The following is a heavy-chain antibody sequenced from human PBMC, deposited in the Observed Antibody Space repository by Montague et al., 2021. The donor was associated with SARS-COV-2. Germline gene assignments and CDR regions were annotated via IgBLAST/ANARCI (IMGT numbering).Heavy chain of an antibody. CDR1: GYSISSGYY. J-gene: IGHJ6*02. CDR2: IYHSGST. D-gene: IGHD4-11*01. Sequence: SETLSLTCTVSGYSISSGYYWGWIRQPPGKGLEWIGSIYHSGSTYYNPSLKSRVTISVDTSKNQFSLKLSSVTAADTAVYYCAVNSNYYYYYGLDVGGQGTTVTVSS. V-gene: IGHV4-38-2*02. CDR3: AVNSNYYYYYGLDV.